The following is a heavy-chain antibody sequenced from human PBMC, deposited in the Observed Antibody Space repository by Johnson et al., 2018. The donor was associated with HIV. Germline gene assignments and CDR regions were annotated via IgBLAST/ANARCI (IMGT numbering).Heavy chain of an antibody. J-gene: IGHJ3*02. CDR2: IKQDGSEK. CDR3: ARDGIAAEPKWDAFDI. Sequence: GGLVQPGGSLRLSCAASGFTFSSYWMSWVRQAPGKGLEWVANIKQDGSEKYYVDSVKGRFTISRDNAKNSLYLQMNSLRAEDTAVYYCARDGIAAEPKWDAFDIWGQGKMVTVSS. D-gene: IGHD6-13*01. V-gene: IGHV3-7*05. CDR1: GFTFSSYW.